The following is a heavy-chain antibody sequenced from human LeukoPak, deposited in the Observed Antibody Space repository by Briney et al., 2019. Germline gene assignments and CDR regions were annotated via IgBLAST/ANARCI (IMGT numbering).Heavy chain of an antibody. D-gene: IGHD1-7*01. Sequence: SQTLSLTCTVSGDSISSGDYYWSWIRQPAGKGLEWIGRISSSGSTNYNPSLKSRVTISVDTSKNQFSLKLSSVTAADTAVYYCTRLSGDNWNYGGNFDSWGQGTLVTVSS. V-gene: IGHV4-61*02. CDR3: TRLSGDNWNYGGNFDS. CDR1: GDSISSGDYY. CDR2: ISSSGST. J-gene: IGHJ4*02.